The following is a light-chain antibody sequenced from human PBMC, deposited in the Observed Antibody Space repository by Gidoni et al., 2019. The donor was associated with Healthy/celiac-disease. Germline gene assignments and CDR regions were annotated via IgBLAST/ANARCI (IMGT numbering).Light chain of an antibody. Sequence: DIQMTQSPSSVSASVGDRVTITCRASQGISSGLAWYQQRPGKAPKLLLYAASSLQSGVPSRFSGSGSGTDFTLTISSLQPEDFATYYCQQANSFLAITFGQGTRLEIK. CDR1: QGISSG. CDR2: AAS. V-gene: IGKV1-12*01. CDR3: QQANSFLAIT. J-gene: IGKJ5*01.